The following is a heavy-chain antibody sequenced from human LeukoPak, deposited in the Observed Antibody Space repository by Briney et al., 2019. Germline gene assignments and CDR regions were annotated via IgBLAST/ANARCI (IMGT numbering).Heavy chain of an antibody. CDR3: ARKQVFTMVGGVIKPLAVMAF. V-gene: IGHV4-4*07. Sequence: SETLSLTCTVSGGSISSYYWSWIRQPAGKGLEWIGRIYTSGSTNYNPSLKSRVTMSVDTSKNQFSLKLSSVTAADTAVDYCARKQVFTMVGGVIKPLAVMAFWGQGPPVTVSP. J-gene: IGHJ1*01. CDR1: GGSISSYY. CDR2: IYTSGST. D-gene: IGHD3-10*01.